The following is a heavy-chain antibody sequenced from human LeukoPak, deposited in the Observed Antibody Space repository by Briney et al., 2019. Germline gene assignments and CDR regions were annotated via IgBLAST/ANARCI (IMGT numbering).Heavy chain of an antibody. CDR2: FDPEDGET. V-gene: IGHV1-24*01. J-gene: IGHJ6*04. D-gene: IGHD3-10*02. CDR1: GYTLTELS. CDR3: ATVPNYFRGNYGMDV. Sequence: GASVKVSCKVSGYTLTELSMHWVRQAPVKGLEWMGGFDPEDGETIYAQKFQGRVTMTEDTSTDTAYMELSSLRSEDTAVYYCATVPNYFRGNYGMDVWGKGTTVTVSS.